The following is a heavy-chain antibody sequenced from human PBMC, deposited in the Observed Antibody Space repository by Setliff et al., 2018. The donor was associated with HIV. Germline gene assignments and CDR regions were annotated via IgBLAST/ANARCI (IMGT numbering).Heavy chain of an antibody. CDR3: ARGTRVGANDAFDI. CDR2: INPNSGGT. Sequence: ASVKVSCKASGYTFTGYYMYWVRQAPGQGLEWMGRINPNSGGTNCAQKCQGRVTMTWDTSISTAYMELSRLRSDDTAVYYCARGTRVGANDAFDIWGQGTMVTVSS. CDR1: GYTFTGYY. D-gene: IGHD1-26*01. J-gene: IGHJ3*02. V-gene: IGHV1-2*06.